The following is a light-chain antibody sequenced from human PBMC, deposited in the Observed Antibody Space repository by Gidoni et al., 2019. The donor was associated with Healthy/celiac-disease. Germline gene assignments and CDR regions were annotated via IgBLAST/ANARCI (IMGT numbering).Light chain of an antibody. Sequence: EIVMTQSPATMSVCPGERATLSCRASQSVSSNLAWYQQKPGQAPRLLIYGASTSATGIPARFSGSGSWTEFTLTISSLQSEDFAVYYCQQYNNWPFTFGPGTKVDIK. CDR2: GAS. J-gene: IGKJ3*01. CDR3: QQYNNWPFT. CDR1: QSVSSN. V-gene: IGKV3-15*01.